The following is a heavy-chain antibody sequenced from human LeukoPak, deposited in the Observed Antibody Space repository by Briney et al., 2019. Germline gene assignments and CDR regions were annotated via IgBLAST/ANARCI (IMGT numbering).Heavy chain of an antibody. CDR3: ATDLAGGYFQY. V-gene: IGHV3-66*01. J-gene: IGHJ1*01. CDR2: IYSAGTT. Sequence: PGGSLRLSCAASGFTVSTNYMNWVRQAPGKGLEWVSIIYSAGTTYYADSVKGRFAISRDNSKNTLYLQMNSLRAEDTAVYYCATDLAGGYFQYWGQGALVAVSS. D-gene: IGHD3-16*01. CDR1: GFTVSTNY.